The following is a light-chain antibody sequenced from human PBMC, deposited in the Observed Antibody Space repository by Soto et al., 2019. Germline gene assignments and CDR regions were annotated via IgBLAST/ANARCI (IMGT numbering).Light chain of an antibody. J-gene: IGKJ1*01. Sequence: EIVMTQSPATLSVSPGERATLSCRASQSVSSNLAWYQQKPGQAPRLLIYGASTRATGIPARFSGSGPGTEFTLTISSLQSEDSAVYYCQQYNNWPPWTFGQGTKVDIK. CDR2: GAS. CDR1: QSVSSN. V-gene: IGKV3-15*01. CDR3: QQYNNWPPWT.